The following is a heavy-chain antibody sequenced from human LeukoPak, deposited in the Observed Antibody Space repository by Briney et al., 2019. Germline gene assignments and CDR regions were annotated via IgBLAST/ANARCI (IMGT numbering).Heavy chain of an antibody. CDR1: GYTFTGYY. CDR3: ARGGGGYSYGSDY. CDR2: INTNSGGT. J-gene: IGHJ4*02. Sequence: AASVKVSCKASGYTFTGYYMHWVRQAPGQGLEWMGWINTNSGGTNYAQKFQGRVTMTRDTSISTAYMELRRLRSDDTAVYYCARGGGGYSYGSDYWGQGTLVTVSS. V-gene: IGHV1-2*02. D-gene: IGHD5-18*01.